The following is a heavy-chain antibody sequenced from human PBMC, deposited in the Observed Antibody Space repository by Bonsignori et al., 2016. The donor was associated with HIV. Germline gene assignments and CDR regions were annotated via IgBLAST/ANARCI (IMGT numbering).Heavy chain of an antibody. CDR2: IYYRGSRST. CDR3: ARETIAYTSSHGTFDL. V-gene: IGHV4-61*03. J-gene: IGHJ1*01. D-gene: IGHD2-2*02. Sequence: WIRQPPGKGLEWIGWIYYRGSRSTDYNVSLKSRVTISIDTSNNHFSLKLSSLTAADTAMYYCARETIAYTSSHGTFDLWGQGTVVTVSS.